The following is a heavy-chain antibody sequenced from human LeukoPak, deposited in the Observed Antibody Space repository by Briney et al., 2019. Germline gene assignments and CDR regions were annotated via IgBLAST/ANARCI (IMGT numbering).Heavy chain of an antibody. CDR2: ISAYNGNT. Sequence: GASVKVSCKASGYTFTSYGISWVRQAPGQGLEWRGGISAYNGNTNYAQKPQGRVTMTTDTSTSTAYMGLRSLRSEDTAVYYCARDGLWFGELYFLDAFDIWGQGTMVTVSS. D-gene: IGHD3-10*01. CDR3: ARDGLWFGELYFLDAFDI. CDR1: GYTFTSYG. V-gene: IGHV1-18*01. J-gene: IGHJ3*02.